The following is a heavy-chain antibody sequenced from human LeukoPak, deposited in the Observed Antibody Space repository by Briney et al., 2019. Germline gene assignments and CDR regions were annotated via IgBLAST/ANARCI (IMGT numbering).Heavy chain of an antibody. Sequence: GASVKVSCKASGGTFSSYAISWVRQAPGQGLEWMGGIIPIFGTANYAQKFQGRVTITADESTSTAYMELSSLRSEDTAVYYCARGRSSMVRGYYYYYMDVWGKGTTVTISS. CDR1: GGTFSSYA. CDR2: IIPIFGTA. V-gene: IGHV1-69*13. J-gene: IGHJ6*03. D-gene: IGHD3-10*01. CDR3: ARGRSSMVRGYYYYYMDV.